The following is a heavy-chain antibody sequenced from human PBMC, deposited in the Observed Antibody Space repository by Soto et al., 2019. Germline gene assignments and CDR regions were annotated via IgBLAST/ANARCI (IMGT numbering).Heavy chain of an antibody. CDR1: GFRFSTIG. V-gene: IGHV3-33*01. J-gene: IGHJ4*02. D-gene: IGHD1-1*01. Sequence: QVQLVESGGGVVQPGSSLGPSCAGSGFRFSTIGLHWVRQVPGRGLEWVAVIWSDGNNRYFADSVKGRFTISRDNSKNTVYLQMSSLRVEDTAVYYCVRGDNWNDEASDYWGQGTLVTVSS. CDR2: IWSDGNNR. CDR3: VRGDNWNDEASDY.